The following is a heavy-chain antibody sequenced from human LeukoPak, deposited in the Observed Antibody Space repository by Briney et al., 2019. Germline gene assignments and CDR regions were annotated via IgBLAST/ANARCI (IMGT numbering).Heavy chain of an antibody. Sequence: GASVKVSCKASGYTFTSYYMHWVRQAPGQGLEWMGIINPSGGSTSYAQKFQGRVTMTRDMSTSTVYMELSSLRSEDTAVYYCARDRWPREQQLVNWFDPWGQGTLVTVSS. V-gene: IGHV1-46*01. CDR1: GYTFTSYY. D-gene: IGHD6-13*01. J-gene: IGHJ5*02. CDR3: ARDRWPREQQLVNWFDP. CDR2: INPSGGST.